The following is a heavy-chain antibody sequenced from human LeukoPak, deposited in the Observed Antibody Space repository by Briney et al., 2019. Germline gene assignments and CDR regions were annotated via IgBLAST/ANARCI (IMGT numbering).Heavy chain of an antibody. CDR2: ISGSGGTT. D-gene: IGHD3-10*01. J-gene: IGHJ4*02. CDR3: ARDPHKGPYGSGSYSDY. CDR1: GFTFSSYA. Sequence: PGGSLRLSCAASGFTFSSYAMSWVRQAPGKGLEWVSAISGSGGTTYYADSVKGRFTISRDNSKNTLYLQMNSLRAEDTALYYCARDPHKGPYGSGSYSDYWGQGTLVTVSS. V-gene: IGHV3-23*01.